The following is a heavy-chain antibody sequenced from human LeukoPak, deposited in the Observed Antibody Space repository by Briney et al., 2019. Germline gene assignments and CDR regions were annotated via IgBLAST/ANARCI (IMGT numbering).Heavy chain of an antibody. J-gene: IGHJ3*02. CDR3: AKARSSWYDHDAFDI. D-gene: IGHD6-13*01. CDR2: ISWNSGSI. V-gene: IGHV3-9*01. Sequence: PGGSLRLSCAASGFTFDDYAMHWVRQAPGKGLEWVSGISWNSGSIGYADSVKGRFTISRDNAKNSLYLQMNSLRAEDTALYYCAKARSSWYDHDAFDIWGQGIMVTVSS. CDR1: GFTFDDYA.